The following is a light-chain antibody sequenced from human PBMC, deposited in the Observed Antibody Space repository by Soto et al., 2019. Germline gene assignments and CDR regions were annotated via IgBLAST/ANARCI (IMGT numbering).Light chain of an antibody. CDR2: GAS. J-gene: IGKJ1*01. Sequence: EILMTQSPATLSVSPGESATLSCRASQSVSSNLAWYQQKPGQAPRLLISGASTRAAGISDRFRGSGSGTEFTLTISRLRSEDSAIYYCQQYGSSPWTFGQGTKVDIK. V-gene: IGKV3D-15*02. CDR3: QQYGSSPWT. CDR1: QSVSSN.